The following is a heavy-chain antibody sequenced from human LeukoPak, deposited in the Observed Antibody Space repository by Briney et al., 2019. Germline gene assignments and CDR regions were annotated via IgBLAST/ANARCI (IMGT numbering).Heavy chain of an antibody. V-gene: IGHV1-18*01. J-gene: IGHJ4*02. Sequence: ASVKVSCEASGYTFINSGITWVRQAPGQGLEWMGWISAYNGNTDYAQKFQGRVTMTTDTSTTTAYMHLTSLSSDDTAVYYCARGRDKGDYWGQGTLVTVSS. CDR3: ARGRDKGDY. CDR2: ISAYNGNT. CDR1: GYTFINSG.